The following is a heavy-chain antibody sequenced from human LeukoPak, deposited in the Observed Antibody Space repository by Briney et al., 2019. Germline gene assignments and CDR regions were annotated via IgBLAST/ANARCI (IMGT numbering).Heavy chain of an antibody. J-gene: IGHJ5*02. V-gene: IGHV3-33*01. CDR2: IWYDGSNK. D-gene: IGHD3-10*01. CDR3: ARVKGYGSGNSQLDP. CDR1: GFTFSSYG. Sequence: PGRSLRLSCAASGFTFSSYGMHWVRQAPGKGLEWVAVIWYDGSNKYYADSVKGRFTISRDNSKNTLYLQMNSLRAEDTAVYYCARVKGYGSGNSQLDPWGQGTLVTVSS.